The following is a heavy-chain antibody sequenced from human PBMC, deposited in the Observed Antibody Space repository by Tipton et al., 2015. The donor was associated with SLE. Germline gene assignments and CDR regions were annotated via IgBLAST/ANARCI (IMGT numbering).Heavy chain of an antibody. J-gene: IGHJ6*02. CDR2: ISSSGSII. Sequence: SLRLSCAASGFTFSSYEMNWVRQAPGKGLEWVSYISSSGSIIYYADPVKGRFTISRDNAKNSLYLQMNSLRAEDTAVYYCARGSTVGYYYYYGMDVWGQGTTVTVSS. D-gene: IGHD2-2*01. CDR3: ARGSTVGYYYYYGMDV. V-gene: IGHV3-48*03. CDR1: GFTFSSYE.